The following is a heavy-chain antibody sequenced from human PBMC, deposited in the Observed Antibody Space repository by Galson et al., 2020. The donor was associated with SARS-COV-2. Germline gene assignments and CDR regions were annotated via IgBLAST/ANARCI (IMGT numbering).Heavy chain of an antibody. CDR2: IYTSGST. CDR3: ARDRDYYDSSGYWRVDAFDI. CDR1: GGSISSGSYY. Sequence: SETLSLTCTVSGGSISSGSYYWSWIRQPAGKGLEWIGRIYTSGSTNYNPSLKSRVTISVDTSKNQFSLKLSSVTAADTAVYYCARDRDYYDSSGYWRVDAFDIWGQGTMVTVSS. J-gene: IGHJ3*02. D-gene: IGHD3-22*01. V-gene: IGHV4-61*02.